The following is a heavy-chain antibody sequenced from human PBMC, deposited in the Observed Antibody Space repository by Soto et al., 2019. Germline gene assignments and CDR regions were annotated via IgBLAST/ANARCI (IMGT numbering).Heavy chain of an antibody. CDR2: IFSNDEK. V-gene: IGHV2-26*01. CDR3: ARIRGGRIAAAPTPAFDI. D-gene: IGHD6-13*01. J-gene: IGHJ3*02. CDR1: GFSLSNARMG. Sequence: QITLKESGPVLVKPTETLTLTCTVSGFSLSNARMGVSWIRQPPGKALEWLAHIFSNDEKSYSTSLKSRLTIPKDTSKSPVVLTRTNMDTVDTARYYRARIRGGRIAAAPTPAFDIWGQGTMVNLSS.